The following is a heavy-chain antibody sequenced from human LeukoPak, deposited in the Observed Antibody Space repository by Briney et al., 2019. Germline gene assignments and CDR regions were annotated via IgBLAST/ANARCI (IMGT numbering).Heavy chain of an antibody. J-gene: IGHJ3*02. D-gene: IGHD6-13*01. CDR2: INHSGST. V-gene: IGHV4-34*01. Sequence: SETLSLTCAVYGGSFSGYYWSWIRQPPGKGLEWIGEINHSGSTNYNPSLKSRVTISVDTSKNQFSLKLSSVTAADTAVYYCARTGYSSSGDFLGAFDIWGQGTMVTVSS. CDR1: GGSFSGYY. CDR3: ARTGYSSSGDFLGAFDI.